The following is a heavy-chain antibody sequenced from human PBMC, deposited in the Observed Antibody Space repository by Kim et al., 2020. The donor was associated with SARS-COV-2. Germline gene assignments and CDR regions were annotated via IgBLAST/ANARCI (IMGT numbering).Heavy chain of an antibody. CDR1: GDSVSSNSGT. J-gene: IGHJ5*02. CDR3: ARGVYGSSQRYNWFDP. CDR2: TYYRSKWYN. D-gene: IGHD6-13*01. Sequence: SQTLSLTCAISGDSVSSNSGTWNWIRQSPSRGLEWLGRTYYRSKWYNDYVVSVKSRIAINPDTSKNQFSLHLNSVTPEDTAVYYCARGVYGSSQRYNWFDPWGQGTLVTVSS. V-gene: IGHV6-1*01.